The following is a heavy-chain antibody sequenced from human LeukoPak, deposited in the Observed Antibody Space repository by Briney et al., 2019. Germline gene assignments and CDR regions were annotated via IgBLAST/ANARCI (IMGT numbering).Heavy chain of an antibody. J-gene: IGHJ4*02. CDR3: ARVATVPSFDY. CDR2: ISSTSTYI. Sequence: GGSLILSCAASGFTFSTYTMNWVRQAPGKGLEWVSSISSTSTYIYYADSLEGRFTISRDNAKNSLYLQMNSLRAEDTAVYYCARVATVPSFDYWGQGTLVTVSS. D-gene: IGHD4-17*01. CDR1: GFTFSTYT. V-gene: IGHV3-21*01.